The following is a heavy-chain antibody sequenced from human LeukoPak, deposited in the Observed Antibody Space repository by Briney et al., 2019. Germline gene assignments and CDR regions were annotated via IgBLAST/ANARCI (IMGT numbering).Heavy chain of an antibody. V-gene: IGHV4-61*02. CDR3: ARGFGARLAMD. D-gene: IGHD3-16*01. CDR2: IFTSGST. Sequence: SETLSLTCTVSGGSISSSNYYWSWIRQPAGTGLEWIGRIFTSGSTNYNPSLKSRVTMSVDTSKNQFSLKLSSVTAADTAVYYCARGFGARLAMDWGQGTLVTVSS. CDR1: GGSISSSNYY. J-gene: IGHJ4*02.